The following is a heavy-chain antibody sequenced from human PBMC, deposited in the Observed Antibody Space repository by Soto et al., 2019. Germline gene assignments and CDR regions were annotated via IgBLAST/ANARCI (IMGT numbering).Heavy chain of an antibody. Sequence: SETLSLTCTVSGGSIGSGGYYWSWIRQHPGKGLEWIGYIYYSGSTYYNPSLKSRVTISVDTSKNQFSLKLSSVTAADTAVYSCAVVVPARFDYWGQGTLVSVSS. J-gene: IGHJ4*02. CDR1: GGSIGSGGYY. CDR2: IYYSGST. CDR3: AVVVPARFDY. V-gene: IGHV4-31*03. D-gene: IGHD2-2*01.